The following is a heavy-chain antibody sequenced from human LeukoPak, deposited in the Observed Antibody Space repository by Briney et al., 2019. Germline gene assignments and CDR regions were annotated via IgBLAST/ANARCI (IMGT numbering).Heavy chain of an antibody. CDR2: IYYSGST. V-gene: IGHV4-30-4*01. J-gene: IGHJ4*02. D-gene: IGHD3-10*01. CDR1: GGSISSGDYY. Sequence: SQTLSLTCTVSGGSISSGDYYWSWIRQPPGKGLEWIGYIYYSGSTYYNPSLKSRVTISVDTSKNQFSLKLSSVTAADTAVYYCARAIRRYMVRGTFDYWGQGTLVTVSS. CDR3: ARAIRRYMVRGTFDY.